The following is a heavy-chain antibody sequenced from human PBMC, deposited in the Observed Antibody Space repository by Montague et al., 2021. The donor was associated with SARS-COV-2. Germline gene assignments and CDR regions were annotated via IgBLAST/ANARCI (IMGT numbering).Heavy chain of an antibody. J-gene: IGHJ6*02. CDR1: GFTFGDYA. V-gene: IGHV3-49*04. D-gene: IGHD6-13*01. CDR2: IRSNAYGGTT. Sequence: SLRLSCAASGFTFGDYAMSWVRQAPGKGLEWVGFIRSNAYGGTTDHSASVQGRFSISRDDSKSIAQLQMNSLKTEDTALYYCTRVRYSFSWYFYYGLDVWGQGTTVTVSS. CDR3: TRVRYSFSWYFYYGLDV.